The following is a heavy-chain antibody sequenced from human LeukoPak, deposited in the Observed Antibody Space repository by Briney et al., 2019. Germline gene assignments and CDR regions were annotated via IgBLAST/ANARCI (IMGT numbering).Heavy chain of an antibody. Sequence: GGSLRLSCAASGFTFSSYWMHWVRHAPGKGLVWVSRINSDGINTSYADSVKGRFTISRDNAKNTLNLQMNSLRAEDTAVYYCARDLGQYYDTSDNWFDPWGQGTLVTVSS. CDR3: ARDLGQYYDTSDNWFDP. V-gene: IGHV3-74*01. CDR2: INSDGINT. CDR1: GFTFSSYW. J-gene: IGHJ5*02. D-gene: IGHD3-22*01.